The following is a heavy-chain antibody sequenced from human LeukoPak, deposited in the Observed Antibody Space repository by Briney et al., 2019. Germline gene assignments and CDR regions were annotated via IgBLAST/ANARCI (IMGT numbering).Heavy chain of an antibody. CDR1: GFTFRSYW. J-gene: IGHJ6*03. CDR3: ARVRVSYYYDSSGYYGYYYYYMDV. D-gene: IGHD3-22*01. Sequence: GGSLRLSCAASGFTFRSYWMKWVRQAPGKGLEWVAKIKQDGSEKYYVDSVKGRFTISRDNAKNSLYLQMNSLRAEDTAVYYCARVRVSYYYDSSGYYGYYYYYMDVWGKGTTVTVSS. V-gene: IGHV3-7*01. CDR2: IKQDGSEK.